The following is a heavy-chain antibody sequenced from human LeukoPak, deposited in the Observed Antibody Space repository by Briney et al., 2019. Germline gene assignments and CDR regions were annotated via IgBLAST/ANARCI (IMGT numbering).Heavy chain of an antibody. CDR2: INSDGSST. CDR3: ASGYGSGYYFV. D-gene: IGHD6-19*01. CDR1: GFTFSSYW. J-gene: IGHJ4*02. Sequence: PGGSLRLSCAGSGFTFSSYWMHWVRQAPGKGLVWVSHINSDGSSTTYADSVKGRFTISRDNAKNTLYLEMNSLRAEDTAVYSCASGYGSGYYFVWGQGTLVTVSS. V-gene: IGHV3-74*01.